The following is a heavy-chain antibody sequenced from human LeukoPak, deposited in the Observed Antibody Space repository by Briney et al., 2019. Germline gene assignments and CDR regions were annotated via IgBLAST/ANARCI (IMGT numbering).Heavy chain of an antibody. CDR2: MNPNSGNT. J-gene: IGHJ6*02. CDR3: ARGQAYIVVVVAAPYYGMDV. Sequence: ASVKVSCKASGYTFTSYDINWVRQATGQGLEWMGWMNPNSGNTGYAQKFQGRVTMTRNTSISTAYMELSSLRSEDTAVYYCARGQAYIVVVVAAPYYGMDVWGQGTTVTVSS. D-gene: IGHD2-15*01. CDR1: GYTFTSYD. V-gene: IGHV1-8*01.